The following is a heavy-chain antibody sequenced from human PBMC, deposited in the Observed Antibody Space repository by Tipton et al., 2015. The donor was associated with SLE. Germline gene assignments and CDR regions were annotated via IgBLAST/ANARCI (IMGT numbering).Heavy chain of an antibody. D-gene: IGHD4-17*01. CDR1: GYGFTASY. V-gene: IGHV7-4-1*02. Sequence: QVQLVQSGAEVKKPGASVKVSCKTSGYGFTASYLHWVRQAPGQGLEWMGWTNTNTGNPTYAQGFTGRFVFSLDTSVSTAYLQINSLKSEDTAIYYCARTSGDFESDFDFWGQGTLVTVSS. CDR2: TNTNTGNP. CDR3: ARTSGDFESDFDF. J-gene: IGHJ4*02.